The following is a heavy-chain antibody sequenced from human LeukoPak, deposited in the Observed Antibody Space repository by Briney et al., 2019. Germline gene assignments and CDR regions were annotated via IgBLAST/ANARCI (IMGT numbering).Heavy chain of an antibody. D-gene: IGHD4-17*01. V-gene: IGHV3-30*04. CDR2: ISYDGSNK. Sequence: GGSLRLSCAASGFTSSSYAMHWVRQAPGKGLEWVAVISYDGSNKYYADSVKGRFTISRDNSKNTLYLQMNSLRAEDTAVYYCARVEVTTWYFDYWGQGTLVTVSS. J-gene: IGHJ4*02. CDR3: ARVEVTTWYFDY. CDR1: GFTSSSYA.